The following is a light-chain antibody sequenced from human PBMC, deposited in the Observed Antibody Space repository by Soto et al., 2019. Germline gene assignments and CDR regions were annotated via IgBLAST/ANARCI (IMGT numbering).Light chain of an antibody. CDR2: DFS. V-gene: IGLV2-23*02. J-gene: IGLJ2*01. CDR3: CSYAGSSTLV. CDR1: SSDVGGYNY. Sequence: QSVLTLPACISGSPGQSITISCTGTSSDVGGYNYVSWYQQHTGKAAKLMVYDFSNRPSGVSNRFSGSKSGNTASLTISGLQAEDEADYYCCSYAGSSTLVFGGGTQLTVL.